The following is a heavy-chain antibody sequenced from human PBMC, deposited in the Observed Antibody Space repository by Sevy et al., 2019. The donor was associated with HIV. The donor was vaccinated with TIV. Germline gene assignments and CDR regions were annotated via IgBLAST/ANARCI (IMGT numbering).Heavy chain of an antibody. CDR3: ARAALSGSQFDGLDS. CDR2: ISVRGGNT. Sequence: GGSLRLSCAASGFTFSIYSMSWVRQAPGKGLAWVASISVRGGNTYYADSVKGRFTISRDNSKNTLYLQMNSLRAEDTAVYYCARAALSGSQFDGLDSWGQGTLVTVSS. CDR1: GFTFSIYS. J-gene: IGHJ5*01. D-gene: IGHD1-26*01. V-gene: IGHV3-23*01.